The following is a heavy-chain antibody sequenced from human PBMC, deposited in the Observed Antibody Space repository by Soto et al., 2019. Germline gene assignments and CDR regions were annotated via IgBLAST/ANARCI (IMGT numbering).Heavy chain of an antibody. CDR1: GDSVSNNGAT. CDR2: AYYRSRWQY. J-gene: IGHJ4*02. CDR3: ARAPTDFNSGFDS. D-gene: IGHD1-26*01. Sequence: PSQTLSLTCAICGDSVSNNGATWNWIRQSPSRGLEWLGRAYYRSRWQYDYATSARSRITINPDTSKNQFSLQLSSVTPEDTAVYYCARAPTDFNSGFDSWGQGSLVTVSS. V-gene: IGHV6-1*01.